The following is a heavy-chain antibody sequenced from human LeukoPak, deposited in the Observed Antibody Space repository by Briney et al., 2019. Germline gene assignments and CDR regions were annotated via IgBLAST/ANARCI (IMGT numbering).Heavy chain of an antibody. Sequence: PGGSLRLSCAASGFTFSSYEMNWVRQAPGKGLEWVSYISSSGSTIYYADSVKGGFTISRDNAKNSLYLQMNSLRAEDTAVYYCARVPPSQWLVLAFDYWGPGTLVTVSS. CDR1: GFTFSSYE. J-gene: IGHJ4*02. V-gene: IGHV3-48*03. CDR2: ISSSGSTI. CDR3: ARVPPSQWLVLAFDY. D-gene: IGHD6-19*01.